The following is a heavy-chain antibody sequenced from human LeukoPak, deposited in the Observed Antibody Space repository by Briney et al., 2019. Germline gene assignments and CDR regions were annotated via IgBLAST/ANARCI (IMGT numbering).Heavy chain of an antibody. CDR2: INHSGST. J-gene: IGHJ3*02. D-gene: IGHD5-18*01. CDR1: GGSFSGYY. Sequence: SETLSLTCAVYGGSFSGYYWSWIRQPPGKGLEWIGEINHSGSTNYNPSLKSRVTISVDTSKNQFSLKLSSVTAADTAVYHCAREGRQLWHDAFDIWGQGTMVTVSS. V-gene: IGHV4-34*01. CDR3: AREGRQLWHDAFDI.